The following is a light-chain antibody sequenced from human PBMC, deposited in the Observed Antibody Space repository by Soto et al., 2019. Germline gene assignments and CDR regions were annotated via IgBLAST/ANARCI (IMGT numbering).Light chain of an antibody. CDR2: EVV. V-gene: IGLV2-8*01. J-gene: IGLJ1*01. CDR3: KSYAGSNTYG. Sequence: QSLLTQPPSASGYPGQSVTISCTGTKSDIGVYDFVSWYQHHPGKAPRLIIYEVVQRPSGVPDRFSGSKSGNTASLTVSGPQAAAEADYFCKSYAGSNTYGFGSGTKVTVL. CDR1: KSDIGVYDF.